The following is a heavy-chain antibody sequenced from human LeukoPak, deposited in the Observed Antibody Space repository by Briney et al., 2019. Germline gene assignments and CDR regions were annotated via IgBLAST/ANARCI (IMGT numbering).Heavy chain of an antibody. Sequence: PGGSLRLSCAASGFTFSNYAMSWVRQAPGKGLEWVSAFSGSGGSTYYADSVKGRFTTSRDNSKNTLYLQMNSLRAEDTAVYYCAKDVGYCSSTTCYKPFDYWGQGTLVTVSS. CDR2: FSGSGGST. CDR1: GFTFSNYA. CDR3: AKDVGYCSSTTCYKPFDY. J-gene: IGHJ4*02. V-gene: IGHV3-23*01. D-gene: IGHD2-2*02.